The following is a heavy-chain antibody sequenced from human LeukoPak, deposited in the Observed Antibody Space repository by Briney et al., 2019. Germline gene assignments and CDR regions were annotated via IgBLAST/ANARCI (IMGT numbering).Heavy chain of an antibody. J-gene: IGHJ5*02. CDR2: ISYDGSNK. Sequence: SGGSLRLSCAASGFTFSSYAMHWVRQAPGKGLEWVAVISYDGSNKYYADSVKGRFTISRDNSKNTLYLQMNSLRAEDTAVYYCAKDPKLRYFDWFPSWFDPWGQGTLVTVSS. V-gene: IGHV3-30*04. CDR1: GFTFSSYA. CDR3: AKDPKLRYFDWFPSWFDP. D-gene: IGHD3-9*01.